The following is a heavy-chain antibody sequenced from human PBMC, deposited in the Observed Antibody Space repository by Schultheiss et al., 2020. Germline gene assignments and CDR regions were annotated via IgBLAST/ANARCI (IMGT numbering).Heavy chain of an antibody. J-gene: IGHJ4*02. Sequence: GGSLRLSCAASGFTFSSYSMNWIRQAPGKGLEWIAYMSSRGSYTNYADSVQGRFTISRDNAKNLLYLQLNSLRVEDTAMYYCAKVDWNDPTYWGQGALVTVSS. CDR2: MSSRGSYT. CDR1: GFTFSSYS. V-gene: IGHV3-21*05. CDR3: AKVDWNDPTY. D-gene: IGHD1-1*01.